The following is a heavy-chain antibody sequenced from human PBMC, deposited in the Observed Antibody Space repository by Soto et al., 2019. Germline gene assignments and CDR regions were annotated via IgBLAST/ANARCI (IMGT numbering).Heavy chain of an antibody. V-gene: IGHV1-3*01. CDR1: GYTFVDYA. D-gene: IGHD3-22*01. CDR2: MNPKTGNI. CDR3: TREAVVAENWFDP. Sequence: ASVKVSCKASGYTFVDYALHWVRQAPGQGLEWVGWMNPKTGNIKSSHKFEDRVSITRDTATSTAYMELSGLRSEDTAVYFCTREAVVAENWFDPSGQGTLVTVSS. J-gene: IGHJ5*02.